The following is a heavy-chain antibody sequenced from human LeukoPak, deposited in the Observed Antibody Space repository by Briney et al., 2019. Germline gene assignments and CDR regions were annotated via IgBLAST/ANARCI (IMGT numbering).Heavy chain of an antibody. V-gene: IGHV1-2*04. D-gene: IGHD1-14*01. CDR2: INPYTGGT. J-gene: IGHJ6*02. Sequence: ASVNVSCKASGYTFTVYYLHWVRQAPGQGLEWVGWINPYTGGTNYAQKFQGWVTMTRDTSISTAYMELSRLRSDDTAVYYCARDLGTSRGSMYGMDVWGQGTTVTVSS. CDR1: GYTFTVYY. CDR3: ARDLGTSRGSMYGMDV.